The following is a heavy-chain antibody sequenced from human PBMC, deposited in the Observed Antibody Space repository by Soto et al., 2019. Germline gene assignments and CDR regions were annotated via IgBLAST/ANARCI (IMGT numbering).Heavy chain of an antibody. Sequence: QVQLVQSGAEVKKPGSSVKVSCKASGGTFSSYAISWVRQAPGQGLEWMGGIIPIFGTANYAQKFQGRVTITADKSTSTAYMELSSLRSEDTAVYYCASYRRLELRSGWSGWFDPWGQGTLVTVSS. J-gene: IGHJ5*02. CDR2: IIPIFGTA. V-gene: IGHV1-69*06. CDR1: GGTFSSYA. D-gene: IGHD1-7*01. CDR3: ASYRRLELRSGWSGWFDP.